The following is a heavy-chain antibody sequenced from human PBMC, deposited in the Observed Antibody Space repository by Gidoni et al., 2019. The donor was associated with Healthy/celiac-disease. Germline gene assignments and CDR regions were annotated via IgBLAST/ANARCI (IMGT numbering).Heavy chain of an antibody. V-gene: IGHV1-69*01. CDR3: ARVPAGSRDQYYFDY. CDR1: GGPFSSYA. J-gene: IGHJ4*02. Sequence: QVQLVQSGAEVKKPGSSVKVSCKASGGPFSSYAISWVRQAPGQGLEWMGGIIPIFGTANYAQKFQGRVTITADESTSTAYMELSSLRSEDTAVYYCARVPAGSRDQYYFDYWGQGTLVTVSS. D-gene: IGHD3-10*01. CDR2: IIPIFGTA.